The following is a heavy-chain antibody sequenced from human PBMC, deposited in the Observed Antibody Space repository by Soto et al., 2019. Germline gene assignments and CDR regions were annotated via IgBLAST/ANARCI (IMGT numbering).Heavy chain of an antibody. CDR3: ASLPRGYCTTSSCFGYFAY. V-gene: IGHV1-69*02. J-gene: IGHJ4*02. CDR1: GGTFSNYA. D-gene: IGHD2-2*01. CDR2: IIPLLGIT. Sequence: QVQLVQSGAEVKKPGSSVKVSCKAPGGTFSNYAISWVRQAPGQGLEWMGRIIPLLGITNYAQKCQGRVTITAEIFTGTSYMELSSLRSEDTAVYYCASLPRGYCTTSSCFGYFAYWGQGTQVTVSS.